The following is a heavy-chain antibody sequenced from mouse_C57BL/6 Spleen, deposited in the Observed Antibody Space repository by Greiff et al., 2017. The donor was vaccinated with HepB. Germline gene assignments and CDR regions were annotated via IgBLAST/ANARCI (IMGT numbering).Heavy chain of an antibody. CDR2: INPYNGDT. Sequence: VQLKQSGPELVKPGDSVKISCKASGYSFTGYFMNWVMQSHGKSLEWIGRINPYNGDTFYNQKFKGKATLTVDNSSSTAHMELRSLTSEDSAGDYCARYDYDGGDAMDYWGQGTSGTVSS. V-gene: IGHV1-20*01. J-gene: IGHJ4*01. D-gene: IGHD2-4*01. CDR3: ARYDYDGGDAMDY. CDR1: GYSFTGYF.